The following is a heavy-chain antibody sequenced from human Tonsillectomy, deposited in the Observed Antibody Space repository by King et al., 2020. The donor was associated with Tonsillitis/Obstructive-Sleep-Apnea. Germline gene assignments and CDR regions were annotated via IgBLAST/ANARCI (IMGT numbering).Heavy chain of an antibody. CDR3: ARQAGDIDY. CDR1: GGSISSSSYY. D-gene: IGHD3-10*01. CDR2: IYYTGST. V-gene: IGHV4-39*01. J-gene: IGHJ4*02. Sequence: QMQLQESGPGLVKPSETLSLTCTVSGGSISSSSYYWGWIRQPPGKGLEWIGTIYYTGSTYYSPSLKSRVTISVDTSKNQFSLKLSSVTAADTAVYYCARQAGDIDYWGQGTLVTVSS.